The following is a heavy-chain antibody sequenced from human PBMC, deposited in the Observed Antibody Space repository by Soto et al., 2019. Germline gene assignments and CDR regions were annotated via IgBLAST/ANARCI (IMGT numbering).Heavy chain of an antibody. CDR1: VGTLSNYG. CDR2: IIPIFGTA. Sequence: SVTVPRKASVGTLSNYGMRWVRPDPGQGVEWMGGIIPIFGTANYAQKFQGRVTITADESTSTAYMELSSLRSEDTAVYYCARDQWGGGYGPSSQLYYYYGMDVWGQGTTVTVSS. V-gene: IGHV1-69*01. D-gene: IGHD5-12*01. CDR3: ARDQWGGGYGPSSQLYYYYGMDV. J-gene: IGHJ6*02.